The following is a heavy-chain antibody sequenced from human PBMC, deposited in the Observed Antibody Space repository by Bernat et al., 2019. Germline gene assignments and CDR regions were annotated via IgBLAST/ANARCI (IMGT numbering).Heavy chain of an antibody. V-gene: IGHV3-30-3*01. J-gene: IGHJ4*02. Sequence: QVQLVESGGGVVQPGRSLRLSCTASGFTFSTYAMHWVRQAPGKGLEWVAVISYDGIDKYYADSVKGSFTISRDNSKNPLFLQMNSVRPEDTAVYYCARDKGYSSSSGSLGYWGQGTLVTVSS. D-gene: IGHD6-6*01. CDR3: ARDKGYSSSSGSLGY. CDR1: GFTFSTYA. CDR2: ISYDGIDK.